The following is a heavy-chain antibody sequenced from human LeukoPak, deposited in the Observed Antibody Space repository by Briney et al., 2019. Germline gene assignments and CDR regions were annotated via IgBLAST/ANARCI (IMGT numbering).Heavy chain of an antibody. J-gene: IGHJ4*02. CDR1: GGSISNYY. D-gene: IGHD3-3*01. CDR3: AREIHGDYYFDY. V-gene: IGHV4-59*01. CDR2: IYYSGST. Sequence: SETLSLTCTVSGGSISNYYWSWIRQPPGKGLEWIGYIYYSGSTNYNPSLKSRVTISVDTSKNQFSLKLSSVTAADTAVYYCAREIHGDYYFDYWGQGTLVTVSS.